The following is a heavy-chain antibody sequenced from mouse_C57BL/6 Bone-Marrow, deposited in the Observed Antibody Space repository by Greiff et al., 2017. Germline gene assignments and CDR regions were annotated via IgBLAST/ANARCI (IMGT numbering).Heavy chain of an antibody. CDR2: IDPSDSYT. V-gene: IGHV1-50*01. D-gene: IGHD2-3*01. CDR1: GYTFTSYW. CDR3: ARDGYFGFAY. J-gene: IGHJ3*01. Sequence: QVQLQQPGAELVKPGASVKLSCKASGYTFTSYWMQWVKQRPGQGLEWIGEIDPSDSYTNYNQKFKGKATVTVDTSSSTAYMQLSSLTSEDSAVYYCARDGYFGFAYWGQGTLVTVSA.